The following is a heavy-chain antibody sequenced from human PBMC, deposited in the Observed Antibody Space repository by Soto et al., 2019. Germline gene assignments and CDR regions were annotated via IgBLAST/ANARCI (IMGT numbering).Heavy chain of an antibody. CDR1: GFDFSTYS. J-gene: IGHJ6*02. V-gene: IGHV3-48*02. Sequence: GGSLRLSCKASGFDFSTYSMNWVRQAPGKGLEWIAYVSMDSDTIHYADSVKGRFTISRDDPENSLYLQMNSLRDEDTATYYCARLYYAMDVWGQGTSVTVSS. CDR3: ARLYYAMDV. CDR2: VSMDSDTI.